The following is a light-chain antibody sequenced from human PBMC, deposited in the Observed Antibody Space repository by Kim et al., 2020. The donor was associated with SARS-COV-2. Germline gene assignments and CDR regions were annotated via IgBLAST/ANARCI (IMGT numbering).Light chain of an antibody. CDR2: GAF. CDR3: QQYQDWPLT. CDR1: QSVTSN. J-gene: IGKJ4*01. V-gene: IGKV3-15*01. Sequence: EIVMTQSSATLSVSPGERATLSCRASQSVTSNLAWYQQKPGQAPRLLLYGAFNRATGIPARFSGSGSGTEFTLTISSLQSEDFAVYYCQQYQDWPLTFGGGTKLEIK.